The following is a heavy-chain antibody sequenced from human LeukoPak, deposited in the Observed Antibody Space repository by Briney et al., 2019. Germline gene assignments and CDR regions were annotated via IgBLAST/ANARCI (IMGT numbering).Heavy chain of an antibody. D-gene: IGHD1-26*01. CDR1: GGTFSSYA. Sequence: ASVKVSCKASGGTFSSYAISWVRQAPGQGLEWMGRIIPILGIANYAQKFQGRVTITADKSTSTAYMELRSLRSDDTAVYYCARGRSYPSPTDAFDIWGQGTMVTVSS. V-gene: IGHV1-69*04. CDR2: IIPILGIA. J-gene: IGHJ3*02. CDR3: ARGRSYPSPTDAFDI.